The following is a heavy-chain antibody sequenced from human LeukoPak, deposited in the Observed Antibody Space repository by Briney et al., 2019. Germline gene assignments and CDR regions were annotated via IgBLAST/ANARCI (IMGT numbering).Heavy chain of an antibody. CDR3: AKGRYESSGFNWAA. D-gene: IGHD3-22*01. CDR2: ISGTGGRT. J-gene: IGHJ4*02. Sequence: GGSLRLSCTASGFTFSNYAMTWVRRAPGKGLEWVSSISGTGGRTYSADSVKGRFTISRDNSKNTLYLQMNSLRAEDTAVYYCAKGRYESSGFNWAAWGQGTLVTVSS. CDR1: GFTFSNYA. V-gene: IGHV3-23*01.